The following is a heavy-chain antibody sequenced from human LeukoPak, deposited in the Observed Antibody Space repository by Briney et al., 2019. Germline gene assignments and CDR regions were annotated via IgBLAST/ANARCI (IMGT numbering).Heavy chain of an antibody. J-gene: IGHJ6*03. V-gene: IGHV1-69*13. D-gene: IGHD6-19*01. CDR1: GGTFSSYA. CDR2: IIPIFGTA. CDR3: ARGRKSQWLENYYMDV. Sequence: SVKVSCKASGGTFSSYAISWVRQAPGQGLEWMGGIIPIFGTANYAQKFQGRVTITADESTSTAYMELSSLRSEDTAVYYCARGRKSQWLENYYMDVWGKGTTVTVSS.